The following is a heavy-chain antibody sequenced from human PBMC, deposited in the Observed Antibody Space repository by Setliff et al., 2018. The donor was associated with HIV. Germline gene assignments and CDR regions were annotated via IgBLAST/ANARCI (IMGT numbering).Heavy chain of an antibody. D-gene: IGHD6-13*01. Sequence: SETLSLTCTVSGGSISNYYWSWIRQPPGKGLQWIGYIYYSGSTNYNPSLKSRVTISVDTSKNQFSLKLSSMTAADTAVYYCARGIAAAGGYFDYWGPGTPVTVSS. J-gene: IGHJ4*02. CDR2: IYYSGST. CDR1: GGSISNYY. CDR3: ARGIAAAGGYFDY. V-gene: IGHV4-59*01.